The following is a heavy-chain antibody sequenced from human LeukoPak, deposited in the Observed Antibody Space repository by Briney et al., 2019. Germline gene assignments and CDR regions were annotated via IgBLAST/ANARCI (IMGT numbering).Heavy chain of an antibody. CDR2: IYSGGYT. D-gene: IGHD6-19*01. J-gene: IGHJ4*02. Sequence: GGSLRLSCAASGFTVSSNHFSWVRQAPGKGLEWVSAIYSGGYTYYADSVKGRFTISRDNSKNTLYLQLNSLRAEDTAMYYCARDNYSSGGTIDYWGQGTLVTVSS. V-gene: IGHV3-66*01. CDR3: ARDNYSSGGTIDY. CDR1: GFTVSSNH.